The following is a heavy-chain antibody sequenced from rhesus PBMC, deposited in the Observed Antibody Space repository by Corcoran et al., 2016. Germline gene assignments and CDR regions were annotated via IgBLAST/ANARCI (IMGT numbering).Heavy chain of an antibody. CDR1: GGSISGGYG. J-gene: IGHJ6*01. CDR3: AREGIAAAGTGYYGLDS. Sequence: QVQLQESGPGLLKPSETLSLTCAVSGGSISGGYGWGWIRQPPGKGLEWIGSIYSSSGNTYYNPSLKSRVTISTDTSKNQFSLKLSSVTAADTAVYYCAREGIAAAGTGYYGLDSWGQGVVVTVSS. V-gene: IGHV4S7*01. D-gene: IGHD6-25*01. CDR2: IYSSSGNT.